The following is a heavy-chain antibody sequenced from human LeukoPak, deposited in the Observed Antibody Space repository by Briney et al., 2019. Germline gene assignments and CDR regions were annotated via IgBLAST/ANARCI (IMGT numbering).Heavy chain of an antibody. CDR2: IYSSGST. CDR1: GASITSGGYY. V-gene: IGHV4-31*03. CDR3: ARAIAAPRTHFDY. Sequence: SETLSLTCTVSGASITSGGYYWSWIRQRPGEGLEWIGYIYSSGSTYYRPSLKSRVTISIDTSKTQFSLKLSSVTAADTAVYYCARAIAAPRTHFDYWGQGTLVTVSS. D-gene: IGHD6-6*01. J-gene: IGHJ4*02.